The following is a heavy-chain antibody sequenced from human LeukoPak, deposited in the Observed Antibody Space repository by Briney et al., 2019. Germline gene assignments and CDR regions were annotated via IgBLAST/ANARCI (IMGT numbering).Heavy chain of an antibody. CDR3: VKCGGDGSGSYYPTNYYGMDV. CDR1: GFTFSSYA. J-gene: IGHJ6*04. D-gene: IGHD3-10*01. V-gene: IGHV3-64D*06. CDR2: ISSNGGST. Sequence: GGSLRLSCSASGFTFSSYAMHWVRQAPGKGLEYVSAISSNGGSTYYADSVKGRFTISRDNSKNTLYLQMSSLRAEDTAVYYCVKCGGDGSGSYYPTNYYGMDVWGKGTTVTVSS.